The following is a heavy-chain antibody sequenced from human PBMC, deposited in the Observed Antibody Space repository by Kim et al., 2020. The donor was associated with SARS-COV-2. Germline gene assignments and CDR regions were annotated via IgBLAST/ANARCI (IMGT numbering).Heavy chain of an antibody. V-gene: IGHV3-21*01. CDR3: ARDGIWFGSYWYFDY. Sequence: GGSLRLSCAASGFTFSSYSMNWVRQAPGKGLEWVSSISSSSSYIYYADSVKGRFTISRDNAKNSLYLQMNSLRAEDTAVYYCARDGIWFGSYWYFDYWGQGTLVTVSS. CDR2: ISSSSSYI. CDR1: GFTFSSYS. J-gene: IGHJ4*02. D-gene: IGHD3-10*01.